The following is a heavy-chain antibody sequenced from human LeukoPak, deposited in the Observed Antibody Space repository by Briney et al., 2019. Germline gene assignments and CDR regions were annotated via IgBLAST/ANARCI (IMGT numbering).Heavy chain of an antibody. CDR3: AGRLRGFYFDY. V-gene: IGHV4-34*01. CDR1: GGSFSAYY. D-gene: IGHD3-16*01. Sequence: SETLSLTCAVYGGSFSAYYWSWIRQPPGKGLEWIGDINHRGSTNYNPSLKSRVTISVDTSKNQFSLKLSSVTAADTAVYYCAGRLRGFYFDYWGQGTLVTVSS. CDR2: INHRGST. J-gene: IGHJ4*02.